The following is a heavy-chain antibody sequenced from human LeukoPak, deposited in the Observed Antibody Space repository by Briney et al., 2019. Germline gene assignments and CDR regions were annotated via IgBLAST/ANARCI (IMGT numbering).Heavy chain of an antibody. Sequence: SETLSLTCTVSGGSVSSGVYFWSWIRQPPGKGLEWIGYIYYSGSTNYNSSLKGRVTISVDTSKNQFSLKLTSVTAADTAVYYCARARYVNSFYAFDIWGQGTLVTVSS. D-gene: IGHD3-9*01. J-gene: IGHJ3*02. CDR2: IYYSGST. CDR1: GGSVSSGVYF. CDR3: ARARYVNSFYAFDI. V-gene: IGHV4-61*08.